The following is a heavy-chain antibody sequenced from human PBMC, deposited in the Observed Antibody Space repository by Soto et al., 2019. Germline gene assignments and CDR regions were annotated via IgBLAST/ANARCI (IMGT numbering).Heavy chain of an antibody. D-gene: IGHD2-2*01. CDR3: ARDREDIVVVPAAIGASDI. CDR1: GGTFSSYT. J-gene: IGHJ3*02. V-gene: IGHV1-69*08. CDR2: IIPILGIA. Sequence: QVQLVQSGAEVKKPGSSVKVSCKASGGTFSSYTISWVRQAPGQGLEWMGRIIPILGIANYAQKFQGRVTITADKSTSTAYMELSSLRSEDTAVYYCARDREDIVVVPAAIGASDIWGQGTMVTVSS.